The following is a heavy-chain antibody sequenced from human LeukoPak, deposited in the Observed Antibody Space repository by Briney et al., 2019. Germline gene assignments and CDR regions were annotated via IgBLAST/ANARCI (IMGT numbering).Heavy chain of an antibody. V-gene: IGHV4-39*07. Sequence: SETLSLTCTVSGDSITSSSYYWGWIRQPPGKGLEWIGTMYYTGTIYYNPSLKSRVTISVDTSKNQFSLSLSSVTAADTAVYYCARGNYGDYGYSDYWGQGTLVTVSS. CDR2: MYYTGTI. CDR3: ARGNYGDYGYSDY. D-gene: IGHD4-17*01. J-gene: IGHJ4*02. CDR1: GDSITSSSYY.